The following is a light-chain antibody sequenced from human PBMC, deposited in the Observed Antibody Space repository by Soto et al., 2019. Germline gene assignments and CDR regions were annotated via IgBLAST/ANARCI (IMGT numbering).Light chain of an antibody. Sequence: QSVLTQPPSVSGAPGQRVTISCTGSSSNIGAGYDVQWYQQLPGTAPRLLIYANINRPSGVPDRFSASRSGTSASLDISGLQADDEADYYCQSYDRSLSGVLFGGGTQLTVL. CDR2: ANI. V-gene: IGLV1-40*01. J-gene: IGLJ2*01. CDR1: SSNIGAGYD. CDR3: QSYDRSLSGVL.